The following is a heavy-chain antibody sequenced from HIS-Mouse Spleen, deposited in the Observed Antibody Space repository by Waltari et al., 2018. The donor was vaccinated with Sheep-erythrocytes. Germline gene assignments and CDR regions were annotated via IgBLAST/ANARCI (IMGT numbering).Heavy chain of an antibody. D-gene: IGHD3-10*01. CDR2: IYYSGST. J-gene: IGHJ5*02. V-gene: IGHV4-31*02. CDR3: ARALIITMVRGVTSNWFDP. Sequence: WIRQHPGKGLEWIGYIYYSGSTYYNPSLKSRVTISVDTSKNQFSLKLSSVTAADTAVYYCARALIITMVRGVTSNWFDPWGQGTLVTVSS.